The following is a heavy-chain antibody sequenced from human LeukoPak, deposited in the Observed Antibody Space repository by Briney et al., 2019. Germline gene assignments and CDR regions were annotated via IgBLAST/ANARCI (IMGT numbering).Heavy chain of an antibody. CDR3: ARDQGLTAPPPYGLDV. CDR1: GGTFISSA. V-gene: IGHV1-69*04. J-gene: IGHJ6*02. D-gene: IGHD5-18*01. CDR2: IIPVLNIT. Sequence: GASVTVSCKSSGGTFISSAITWVRQAPGQGLEWMGRIIPVLNITRYTQKFQGRVTITADTSTSTVYMELSSLRSEETAVYYCARDQGLTAPPPYGLDVWGQGTTVIVSS.